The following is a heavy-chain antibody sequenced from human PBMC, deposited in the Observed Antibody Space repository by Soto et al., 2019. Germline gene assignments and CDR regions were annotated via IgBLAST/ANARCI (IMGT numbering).Heavy chain of an antibody. V-gene: IGHV3-23*01. CDR2: LPEIGTNT. Sequence: GGSLRLSCAASGFTFSNYGMSWVRQAPGKGLEWVSALPEIGTNTYYADSVKGRFTISRDNSKNTLFLQINNLRAGDTAVYYCVSQRTSVLTQAYFDYWGPGALVTVSS. J-gene: IGHJ4*02. CDR1: GFTFSNYG. CDR3: VSQRTSVLTQAYFDY. D-gene: IGHD2-8*01.